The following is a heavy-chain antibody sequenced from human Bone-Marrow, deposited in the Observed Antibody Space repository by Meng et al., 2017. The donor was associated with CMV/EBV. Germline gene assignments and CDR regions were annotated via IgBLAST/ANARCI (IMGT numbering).Heavy chain of an antibody. CDR1: GGTFSSYA. CDR2: IIPIFGTA. J-gene: IGHJ6*02. D-gene: IGHD2-2*02. CDR3: ARAVVVPAAINYYYGMDV. V-gene: IGHV1-69*05. Sequence: SVKVSCKASGGTFSSYAISWVRQAPGQGLEWMGGIIPIFGTANYAQKFQGRVTITTDESTSTAYMELSSLRSEDTAVYYCARAVVVPAAINYYYGMDVWGQGTTISVS.